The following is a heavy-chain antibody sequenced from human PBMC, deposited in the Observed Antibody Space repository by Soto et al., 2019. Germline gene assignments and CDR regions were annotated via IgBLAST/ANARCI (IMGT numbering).Heavy chain of an antibody. CDR2: VSAYNGNT. J-gene: IGHJ6*02. CDR3: ARGPGNTDNYYYGMDV. Sequence: ASVKVSCKASGYTFTSYGLSCLRQAPGQGLEWMGWVSAYNGNTNYAQKLQGRVTMTTDTSTSTAYMVLRSLRSDDTAVYYCARGPGNTDNYYYGMDVWGQGTTVTVSS. CDR1: GYTFTSYG. D-gene: IGHD4-4*01. V-gene: IGHV1-18*04.